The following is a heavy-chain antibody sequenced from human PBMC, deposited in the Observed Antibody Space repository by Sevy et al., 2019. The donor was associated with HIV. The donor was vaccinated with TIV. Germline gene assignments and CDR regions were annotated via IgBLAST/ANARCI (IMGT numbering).Heavy chain of an antibody. D-gene: IGHD6-13*01. Sequence: GESLKISCIASGFTFSNFGMHWVRQVPGKGLEGVTFIRYDGSDKYYAASVKGRFTISRDDSKNTLYLQMDSLRPEDTAIYYCAKDLAGPGRRYFDYWGQGTLVTVSS. J-gene: IGHJ4*02. V-gene: IGHV3-30*02. CDR1: GFTFSNFG. CDR2: IRYDGSDK. CDR3: AKDLAGPGRRYFDY.